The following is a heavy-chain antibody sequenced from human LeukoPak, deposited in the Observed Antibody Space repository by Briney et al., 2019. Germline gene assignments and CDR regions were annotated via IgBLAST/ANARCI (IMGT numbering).Heavy chain of an antibody. V-gene: IGHV3-30-3*01. J-gene: IGHJ4*02. CDR2: ISYDGSNK. D-gene: IGHD3-22*01. CDR1: GFTFSSYD. CDR3: AKDQYYDSSGYYVNYFDY. Sequence: LGGSLRLSCGASGFTFSSYDMYWVRQAPGKGLEWVAVISYDGSNKYYADSVKGRFTISRDNSKNTLYLQMNSLRAEDTAVYYCAKDQYYDSSGYYVNYFDYWGQGTLVTVSS.